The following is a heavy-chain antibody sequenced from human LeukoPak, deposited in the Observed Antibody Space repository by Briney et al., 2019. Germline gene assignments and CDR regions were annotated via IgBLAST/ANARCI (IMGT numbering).Heavy chain of an antibody. V-gene: IGHV3-30*03. Sequence: PGRSLRLSCAASGFTFSSYGMHWVRQAPGKGLEWVAVISYDGSNKYYADSVKGRFTISRDNSKNTLYLQMNSLRAEDTAVYYCARGRYYYDSSGYYRGYYFDYWGQGTQVTVSS. D-gene: IGHD3-22*01. CDR1: GFTFSSYG. CDR3: ARGRYYYDSSGYYRGYYFDY. CDR2: ISYDGSNK. J-gene: IGHJ4*02.